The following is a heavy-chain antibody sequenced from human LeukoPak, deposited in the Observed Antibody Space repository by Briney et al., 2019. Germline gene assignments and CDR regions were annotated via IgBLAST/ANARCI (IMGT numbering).Heavy chain of an antibody. Sequence: GGSLRLSCAASGFTFSNYWKHWVRHTPGEGLVCVSLIKGDGSSTTYADSVKGRFTISRDNAKNTVYLQMNSLRAEDTAVYYCARGNYHAMDVWGQGTTVTVSS. CDR3: ARGNYHAMDV. J-gene: IGHJ6*02. CDR2: IKGDGSST. CDR1: GFTFSNYW. V-gene: IGHV3-74*01.